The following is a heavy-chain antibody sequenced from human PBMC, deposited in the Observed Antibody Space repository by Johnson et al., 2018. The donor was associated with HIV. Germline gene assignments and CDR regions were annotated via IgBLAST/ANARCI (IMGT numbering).Heavy chain of an antibody. CDR3: AKDLSSSLSDAFDI. Sequence: VQLVESGGGLVQPGRSLRLSCAASGFTFGDYAMHWVRQGPGKGLEWVSSSSWNSVSIGYADSVKGRFTISRDNAKNTLYLQMNSLRADDTAVYYCAKDLSSSLSDAFDIWGQGTMVTVSS. CDR2: SSWNSVSI. D-gene: IGHD6-6*01. CDR1: GFTFGDYA. J-gene: IGHJ3*02. V-gene: IGHV3-9*01.